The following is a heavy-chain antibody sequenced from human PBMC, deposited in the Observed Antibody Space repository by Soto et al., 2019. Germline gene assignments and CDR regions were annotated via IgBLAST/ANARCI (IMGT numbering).Heavy chain of an antibody. J-gene: IGHJ6*02. D-gene: IGHD6-13*01. Sequence: QLQLQASGPGLVKPSETLSLTCTVSGGSISSSSYYWGWIRQPPGKELEWIGRIYYSGSTYYNPSLESPVSIFVDTSKNQFSLKLSSVTDADTAVYYCARHVQCSGWYPDYYGMDVWGQGTTVTVSS. CDR2: IYYSGST. V-gene: IGHV4-39*01. CDR3: ARHVQCSGWYPDYYGMDV. CDR1: GGSISSSSYY.